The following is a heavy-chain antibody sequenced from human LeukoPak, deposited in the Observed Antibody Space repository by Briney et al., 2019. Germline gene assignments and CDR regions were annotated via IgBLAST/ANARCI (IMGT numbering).Heavy chain of an antibody. J-gene: IGHJ4*02. CDR3: STAGFD. V-gene: IGHV3-15*01. CDR2: IKSKPDGGTT. CDR1: GFTFSNAW. Sequence: NPGGSLRLSCAASGFTFSNAWMSWVRQAPGKGLEWVGRIKSKPDGGTTDYAAPVKGRFTISRDDSQNTLFLQMSGLKTEDTAVYYCSTAGFDWGQGTLVTVSS.